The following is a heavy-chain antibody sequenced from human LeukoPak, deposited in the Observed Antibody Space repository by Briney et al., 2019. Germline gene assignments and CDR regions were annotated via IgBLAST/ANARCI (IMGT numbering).Heavy chain of an antibody. V-gene: IGHV3-13*04. Sequence: GGSLRLSCVASGFTFRNYDMHWVRQATGKGLEWVSGIVAAGGTYYPGSVKGRFTISRENANNSLYLQMNSLRAGDTAMYYCARDRAGDFDYWGQGTLVTVSS. CDR2: IVAAGGT. D-gene: IGHD6-19*01. J-gene: IGHJ4*02. CDR1: GFTFRNYD. CDR3: ARDRAGDFDY.